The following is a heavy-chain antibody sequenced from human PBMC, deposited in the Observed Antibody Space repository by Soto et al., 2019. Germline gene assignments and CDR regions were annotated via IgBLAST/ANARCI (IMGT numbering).Heavy chain of an antibody. J-gene: IGHJ4*02. Sequence: QVQLVQSGAEVKKPGASVKVSCKASGYIFTNHYIHWVRQAPGQGLEWMGIINPSGGSTNYLQKFQCRITMTRDTSACTVYMELIRLRSEVTAVYFCARADYYDSSGFYYDCWGQGSLVTVSS. CDR3: ARADYYDSSGFYYDC. CDR1: GYIFTNHY. CDR2: INPSGGST. V-gene: IGHV1-46*01. D-gene: IGHD3-22*01.